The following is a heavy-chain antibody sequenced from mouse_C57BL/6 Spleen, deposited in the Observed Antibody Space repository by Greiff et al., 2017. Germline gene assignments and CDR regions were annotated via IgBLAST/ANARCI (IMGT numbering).Heavy chain of an antibody. J-gene: IGHJ2*01. CDR3: ARVDYLYYFDY. D-gene: IGHD2-4*01. CDR1: GFTFSSYA. Sequence: VMLVESGGGLVKPGGSLKLSCAASGFTFSSYAMSWVRQTPEKRLEWVATISDGGSYTYYPDNVKGRFTISRDNAKNNLYLQMSHLKSEDTAMYYCARVDYLYYFDYWGQGTTLTVSS. V-gene: IGHV5-4*03. CDR2: ISDGGSYT.